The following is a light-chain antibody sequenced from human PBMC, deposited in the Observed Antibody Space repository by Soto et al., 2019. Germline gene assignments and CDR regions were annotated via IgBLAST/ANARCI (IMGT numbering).Light chain of an antibody. Sequence: EIVLTQSPGTLSLSPGERATLSCRASQSVNSNYLAGYQQKPGQVPRPLIYGASIRAAGVPDRLSGSGSGTDFTLTISRLEPEDYAVYYCQQYGTSPHTFGQGIKLEIK. CDR2: GAS. J-gene: IGKJ2*01. CDR1: QSVNSNY. V-gene: IGKV3-20*01. CDR3: QQYGTSPHT.